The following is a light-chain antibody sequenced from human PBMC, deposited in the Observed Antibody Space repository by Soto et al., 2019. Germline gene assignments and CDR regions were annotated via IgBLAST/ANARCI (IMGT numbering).Light chain of an antibody. Sequence: DIQVTQSPSTLSASVGDRVTITCRASQTISGSLAWFQQKPGQAPKLLIYKASTLAVGVPSRFNGSGSGTEFTLSISSLQPDDFATYYCQQYHEYSKTFGQGTKVEV. J-gene: IGKJ1*01. CDR3: QQYHEYSKT. CDR2: KAS. CDR1: QTISGS. V-gene: IGKV1-5*03.